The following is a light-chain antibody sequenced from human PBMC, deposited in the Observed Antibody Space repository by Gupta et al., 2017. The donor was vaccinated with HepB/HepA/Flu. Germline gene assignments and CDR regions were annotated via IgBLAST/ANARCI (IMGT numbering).Light chain of an antibody. CDR1: QPISNF. Sequence: DIQMTQSPSSVSASVGDRVTITCRASQPISNFLAWYQQKPGKAPKLLIYAGSSLQSGVPSRFSGSGSGTNFTLTINSLQLGDFATYYCHQANSFPSTFGGGTTVEI. J-gene: IGKJ4*01. CDR2: AGS. CDR3: HQANSFPST. V-gene: IGKV1-12*01.